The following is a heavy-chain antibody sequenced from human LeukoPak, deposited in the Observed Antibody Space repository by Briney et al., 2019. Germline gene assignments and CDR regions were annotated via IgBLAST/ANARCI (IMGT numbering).Heavy chain of an antibody. CDR3: ARLGHDYGDYGYYFDY. J-gene: IGHJ4*02. Sequence: SETLSLTCTVSGGSISSYYWSWIRQPPGKGLEWIGYIYYSGSTNYNPSLKSRVTISVDTSKNQFSLKLSSVTAADTAVYYCARLGHDYGDYGYYFDYWGQGTLVTVSS. CDR1: GGSISSYY. D-gene: IGHD4-17*01. CDR2: IYYSGST. V-gene: IGHV4-59*08.